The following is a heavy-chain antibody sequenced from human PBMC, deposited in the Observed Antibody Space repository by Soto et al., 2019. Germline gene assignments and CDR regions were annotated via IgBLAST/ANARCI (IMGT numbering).Heavy chain of an antibody. J-gene: IGHJ4*02. CDR2: ISAYNGNT. Sequence: QVQLVQSGAEVKKPGASVKVSCKASGYTFTSYGISWVRQAPGQGREWMGWISAYNGNTNYAQKLQGRVTMTTDTSTSRAHMELRSLRSDDTAVYYCARSPYDILTGYHGADFDYWGQGTLVTVSS. CDR3: ARSPYDILTGYHGADFDY. D-gene: IGHD3-9*01. V-gene: IGHV1-18*01. CDR1: GYTFTSYG.